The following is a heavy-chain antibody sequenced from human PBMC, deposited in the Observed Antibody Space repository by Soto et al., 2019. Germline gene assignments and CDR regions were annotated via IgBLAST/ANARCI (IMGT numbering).Heavy chain of an antibody. CDR3: AQKGVIYLDDYYYYGMDV. CDR2: IYYSGST. J-gene: IGHJ6*02. V-gene: IGHV4-31*09. D-gene: IGHD3-16*02. CDR1: GGSISSGGYY. Sequence: SETLSLTCTVSGGSISSGGYYWSWIRQHPGKGLEWIGYIYYSGSTNYNPSLKSRVTISVDKSKNQFSLKLSSVTAADTAVYYCAQKGVIYLDDYYYYGMDVWGQGTTVTVSS.